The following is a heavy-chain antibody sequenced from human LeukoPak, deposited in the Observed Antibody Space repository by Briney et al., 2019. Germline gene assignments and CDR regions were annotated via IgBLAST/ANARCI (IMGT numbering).Heavy chain of an antibody. CDR3: ARVCTGGSCFDY. V-gene: IGHV1-18*04. CDR2: INAYNGNT. J-gene: IGHJ4*02. Sequence: GASVKVSGKASGYTFTSYYIHWVRQAPGQGLEWMGWINAYNGNTNYAQKLQGRVTVTTDTSTSTAYMELRSLRSDDTAVYYCARVCTGGSCFDYWGQGTLVTVSS. CDR1: GYTFTSYY. D-gene: IGHD2-15*01.